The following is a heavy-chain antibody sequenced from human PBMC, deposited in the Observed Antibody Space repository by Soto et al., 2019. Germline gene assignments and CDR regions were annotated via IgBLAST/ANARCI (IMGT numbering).Heavy chain of an antibody. D-gene: IGHD3-16*01. CDR2: IYDSGAT. Sequence: VQLQESGPGLVKASETLSLTCTVSGGSLSGGGYYWNWIRQPPGKQMEWIGYIYDSGATKYNPSLKSRVTISQDTSKNQFSLKMNSVTPSDTAVYYCARDWGPYWFDPWGQGILVTVSS. J-gene: IGHJ5*02. CDR1: GGSLSGGGYY. CDR3: ARDWGPYWFDP. V-gene: IGHV4-61*08.